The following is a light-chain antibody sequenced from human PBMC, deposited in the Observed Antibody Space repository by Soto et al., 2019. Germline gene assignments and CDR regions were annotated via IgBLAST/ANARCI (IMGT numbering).Light chain of an antibody. J-gene: IGKJ1*01. CDR3: QQYSRLWS. CDR2: GAS. Sequence: DIQMTQSPSSLSASVGDRVTITCRASESIGTWLAWYQQXPGKAPKLLIYGASSLESGVPPRFSGDGSETDFTLTISSLQRDDFGTYYCQQYSRLWSFGQGTKVDIK. V-gene: IGKV1-5*03. CDR1: ESIGTW.